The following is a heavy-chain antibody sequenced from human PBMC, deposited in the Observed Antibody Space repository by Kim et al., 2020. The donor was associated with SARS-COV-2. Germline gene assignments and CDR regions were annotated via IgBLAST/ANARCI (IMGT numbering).Heavy chain of an antibody. J-gene: IGHJ4*02. V-gene: IGHV4-31*02. Sequence: YKPSLTSRVTISVDASKNQFTLKLSSVTAAETAVYYCAREGGYSYGALSYWGQGTLVTVSS. CDR3: AREGGYSYGALSY. D-gene: IGHD5-18*01.